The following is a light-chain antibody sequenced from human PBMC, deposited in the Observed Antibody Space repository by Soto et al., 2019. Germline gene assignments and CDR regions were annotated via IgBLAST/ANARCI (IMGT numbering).Light chain of an antibody. CDR1: SNDVGGYNF. CDR2: DVS. V-gene: IGLV2-11*01. CDR3: CSYAGSYTLI. Sequence: QSALTQSRSVSGSPGQSVTISCTGTSNDVGGYNFVSWYQQHPGKAPTLMIYDVSKRPSGVPDRFSGSKSGNTASLTISRLQAEDEADYYCCSYAGSYTLIFGGGTQLTVL. J-gene: IGLJ2*01.